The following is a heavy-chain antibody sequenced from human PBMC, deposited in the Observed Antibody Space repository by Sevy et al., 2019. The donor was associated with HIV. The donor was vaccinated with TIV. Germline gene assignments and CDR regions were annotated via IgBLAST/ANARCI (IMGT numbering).Heavy chain of an antibody. CDR2: IKQDGREK. D-gene: IGHD3-22*01. J-gene: IGHJ4*02. V-gene: IGHV3-7*01. Sequence: WGSLRLSCAASGFTFSNYWMSWVRQAPGEGLEWVASIKQDGREKHYVDSVKGRFTVSRDNANNSLYLQVNSLRAEDTAVYYCARGSGYSRLYYFDYWGQGTLVTVSS. CDR1: GFTFSNYW. CDR3: ARGSGYSRLYYFDY.